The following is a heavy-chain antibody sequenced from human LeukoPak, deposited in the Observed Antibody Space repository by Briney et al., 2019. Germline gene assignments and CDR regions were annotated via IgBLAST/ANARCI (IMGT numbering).Heavy chain of an antibody. J-gene: IGHJ4*02. CDR1: GGSISSYY. CDR3: AKVFCGGDCHVDF. D-gene: IGHD2-21*02. Sequence: SETLSLTCTVSGGSISSYYWSWIRQPPGKGLEWIGYIYYSGSTYYNPSLKSRVTISVDRSKNQFSLKLSSVTAADTAVYYCAKVFCGGDCHVDFWGRGTLVTVSS. CDR2: IYYSGST. V-gene: IGHV4-59*12.